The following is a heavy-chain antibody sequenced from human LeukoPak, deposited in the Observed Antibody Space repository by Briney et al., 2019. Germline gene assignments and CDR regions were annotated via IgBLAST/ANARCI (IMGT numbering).Heavy chain of an antibody. D-gene: IGHD3-16*01. CDR2: ISYDGSVK. J-gene: IGHJ4*02. Sequence: GRSLRLSCRAARFSFSDYDMHWVRQAPGKGLEWVAVISYDGSVKHYADSVRGRFTISRDNSKSTLFLQMNSLRAEDTAVYYCARDKFGGTDYWGQGTLVTVSS. CDR3: ARDKFGGTDY. CDR1: RFSFSDYD. V-gene: IGHV3-33*08.